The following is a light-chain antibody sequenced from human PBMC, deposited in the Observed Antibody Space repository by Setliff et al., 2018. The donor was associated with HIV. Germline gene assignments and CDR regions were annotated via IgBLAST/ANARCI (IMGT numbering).Light chain of an antibody. V-gene: IGLV2-14*03. CDR2: DVT. J-gene: IGLJ1*01. Sequence: QSVLTQTASVSGSPGQSITISCTGSSSDVGVHNYVSWYQQHPGKAPKLIIYDVTNRPSGVSDRFSGSKSVNTASLTISGLLAEDEADYYCSSYTSSGTYVFGTGTKVTVL. CDR3: SSYTSSGTYV. CDR1: SSDVGVHNY.